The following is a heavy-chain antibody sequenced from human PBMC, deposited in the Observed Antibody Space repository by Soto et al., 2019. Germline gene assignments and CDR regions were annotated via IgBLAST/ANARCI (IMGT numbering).Heavy chain of an antibody. D-gene: IGHD2-8*01. V-gene: IGHV4-31*02. CDR3: AKGYCTNGVCYTNWFDP. J-gene: IGHJ5*02. CDR2: IYYSGST. Sequence: PSETLSLTXTVSGGSISSGGYYWSWIRQHPGKGLEWIGYIYYSGSTYYNPSLKSRVTISVDTSKNQFSLKLSSVTAADTAVYYCAKGYCTNGVCYTNWFDPWGQGTLVTVS. CDR1: GGSISSGGYY.